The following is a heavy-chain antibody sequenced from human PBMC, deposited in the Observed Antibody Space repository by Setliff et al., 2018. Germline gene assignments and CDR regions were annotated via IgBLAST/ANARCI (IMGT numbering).Heavy chain of an antibody. CDR1: GYSFTSYW. J-gene: IGHJ5*02. V-gene: IGHV5-51*01. CDR2: IYPGDSDT. CDR3: AKNGFGVVALGVNNWFDP. Sequence: PGESLKISCKGSGYSFTSYWIGWVRQMPGKGLEWMGIIYPGDSDTRYSPSFQGQVTISADKSISTAYLQWSSLRAEDTAVYYCAKNGFGVVALGVNNWFDPWGQGTLVTVSS. D-gene: IGHD3-10*01.